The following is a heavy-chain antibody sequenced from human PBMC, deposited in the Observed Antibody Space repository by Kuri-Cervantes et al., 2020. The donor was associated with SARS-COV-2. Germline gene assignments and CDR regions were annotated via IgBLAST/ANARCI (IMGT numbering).Heavy chain of an antibody. J-gene: IGHJ4*02. CDR3: TRAGYDNSGYYYSFDF. D-gene: IGHD3-22*01. Sequence: ESLKISCPVSGGSISSHYWSWIRQPPGKGLEWIGYVYSSVSTNYSPSLKSRVTMSVDTSKNQFSLKLTSVTAADTAVYYCTRAGYDNSGYYYSFDFWGQGTLVTVSS. CDR2: VYSSVST. V-gene: IGHV4-59*11. CDR1: GGSISSHY.